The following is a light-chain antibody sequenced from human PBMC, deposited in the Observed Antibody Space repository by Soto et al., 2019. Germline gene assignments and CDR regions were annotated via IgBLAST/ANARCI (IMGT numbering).Light chain of an antibody. J-gene: IGKJ5*01. Sequence: EIVLTQSPGTLSLSPGEGATLSCRASQSVSSSYLAWYQQKPGQAPRLLIYGASSRATGIPDRFSGSGSGTDFTLTISRLEPEDFAVYYCRQYGTFGQGTRLEIK. CDR1: QSVSSSY. CDR3: RQYGT. V-gene: IGKV3-20*01. CDR2: GAS.